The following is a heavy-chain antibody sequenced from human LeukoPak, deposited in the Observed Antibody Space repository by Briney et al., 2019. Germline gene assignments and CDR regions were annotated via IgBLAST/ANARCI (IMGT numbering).Heavy chain of an antibody. CDR2: INHSGGT. V-gene: IGHV4-34*01. Sequence: PSETLSLTCAVYGGSFSGYYWSWIRQPPGKGLEWIGEINHSGGTNYNPSLKSRVTISVDTSKNQFSLKLSSVTAADTAVYYCARGPYSSGWYGSHFDYWGQGTLVTVSS. D-gene: IGHD6-19*01. J-gene: IGHJ4*02. CDR1: GGSFSGYY. CDR3: ARGPYSSGWYGSHFDY.